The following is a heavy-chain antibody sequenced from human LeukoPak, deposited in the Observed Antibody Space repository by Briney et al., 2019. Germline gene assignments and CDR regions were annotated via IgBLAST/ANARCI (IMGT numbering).Heavy chain of an antibody. CDR3: AREGTDAFDI. J-gene: IGHJ3*02. Sequence: QPGGSLRPSCPASGFTFSNYGMHGVRQAPGKGLEWVAFIGYNGRSKYYGDSVKGRFTISRDNSKSTLYLQMNSLRGEDTAVYYCAREGTDAFDIWGQGTMVTVSS. D-gene: IGHD1-1*01. CDR1: GFTFSNYG. CDR2: IGYNGRSK. V-gene: IGHV3-30*02.